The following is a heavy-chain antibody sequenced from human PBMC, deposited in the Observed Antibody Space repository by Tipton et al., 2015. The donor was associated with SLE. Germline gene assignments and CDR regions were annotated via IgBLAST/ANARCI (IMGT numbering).Heavy chain of an antibody. D-gene: IGHD6-19*01. CDR3: AKDHEWLVDRGAFDV. Sequence: SLRLSCTVSGASINSGGYYWTWIRQRPGKGLEWVSGISWDSVIIGYADSVKGRFTISRNNAKNSLYLQMNSLRDEDTALYYCAKDHEWLVDRGAFDVWGQGTTVTVSS. CDR2: ISWDSVII. CDR1: GASINSGGYY. V-gene: IGHV3-9*01. J-gene: IGHJ3*01.